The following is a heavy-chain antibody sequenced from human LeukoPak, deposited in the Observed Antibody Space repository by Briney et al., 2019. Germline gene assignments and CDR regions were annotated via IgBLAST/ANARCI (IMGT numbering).Heavy chain of an antibody. J-gene: IGHJ4*02. CDR3: ARALLDFDFWSGEL. CDR1: GFTFSSYY. CDR2: ISSSSHYI. D-gene: IGHD3-3*01. V-gene: IGHV3-21*01. Sequence: PGGSLRLSCAASGFTFSSYYINWVRQAPGKGLEWVSSISSSSHYIYYVDSVKGRFTISRDNAKNSLYLQMNSLRAEDTAVYYCARALLDFDFWSGELWGQGTLVTVSS.